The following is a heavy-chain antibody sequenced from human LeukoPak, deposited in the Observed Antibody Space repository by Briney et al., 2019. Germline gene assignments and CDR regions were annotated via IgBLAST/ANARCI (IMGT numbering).Heavy chain of an antibody. CDR1: GASMSIDDYY. CDR2: IFTSGFT. D-gene: IGHD1-14*01. Sequence: PSETLSLTCTVSGASMSIDDYYWTWIRQPAGGGLEWIDRIFTSGFTDYNPSLRSRVTISLDTSKNQFSLDLSSVTAADTAVYFCTGVYSSLWYKWFDPWGQGTLVTVSS. V-gene: IGHV4-61*02. CDR3: TGVYSSLWYKWFDP. J-gene: IGHJ5*02.